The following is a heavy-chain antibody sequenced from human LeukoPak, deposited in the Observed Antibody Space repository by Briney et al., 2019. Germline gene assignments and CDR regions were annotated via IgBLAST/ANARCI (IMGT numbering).Heavy chain of an antibody. CDR1: GYTFTSYD. CDR2: MNPNSGNT. V-gene: IGHV1-8*01. Sequence: ASVKVSCKASGYTFTSYDLNWVRQATGQGLEWMGWMNPNSGNTGYAQKSQGRVTLTRDTSTSTAYMELSSLRSEDTAVYYCARDYGGNSGWFDPWGQGTLVTVSS. D-gene: IGHD4-23*01. J-gene: IGHJ5*02. CDR3: ARDYGGNSGWFDP.